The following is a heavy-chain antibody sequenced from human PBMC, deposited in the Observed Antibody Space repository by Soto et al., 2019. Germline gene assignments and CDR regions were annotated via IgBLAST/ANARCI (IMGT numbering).Heavy chain of an antibody. Sequence: GGSLRLSCAASGFTFSSYGMHWVRQAPGKGLEWVAVIWYDGSNKYYADSVKGRFTISRDNSKNTLYLQMNSLRAEDTAVYYCARDLVAGVYAFDYWGQGTLVTVSS. CDR1: GFTFSSYG. CDR3: ARDLVAGVYAFDY. D-gene: IGHD6-19*01. CDR2: IWYDGSNK. V-gene: IGHV3-33*01. J-gene: IGHJ4*02.